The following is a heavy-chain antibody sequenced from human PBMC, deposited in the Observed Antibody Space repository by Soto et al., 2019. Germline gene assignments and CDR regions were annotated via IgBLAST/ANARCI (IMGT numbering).Heavy chain of an antibody. CDR2: MNPNSGNT. CDR1: GYTFTSYD. D-gene: IGHD3-22*01. CDR3: ARPLNYYDSSGTYYFDY. V-gene: IGHV1-8*01. Sequence: QVQLVQSGAEVKKPGASVKVSCKASGYTFTSYDINWVRQATGQGLEWMGWMNPNSGNTGYAQKFQGRVTMTRNNSISTAYMELSSLRSEDTAVYYCARPLNYYDSSGTYYFDYWGQGTLVTVSS. J-gene: IGHJ4*02.